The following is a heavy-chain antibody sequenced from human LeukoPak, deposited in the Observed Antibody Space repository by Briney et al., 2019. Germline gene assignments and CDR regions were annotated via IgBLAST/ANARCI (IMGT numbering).Heavy chain of an antibody. CDR3: AREPEWYYYDSSGTNPLYYYYMDV. CDR1: GGSISSGSYY. D-gene: IGHD3-22*01. V-gene: IGHV4-61*02. J-gene: IGHJ6*03. CDR2: IYTSGST. Sequence: SQTLSLTCTVSGGSISSGSYYWSWIRRPAGKGLEWIGRIYTSGSTNYNPSLKSRVTISVDTSKNQFSLKLSSVTAADTAVYYCAREPEWYYYDSSGTNPLYYYYMDVWGKGTTVTVSS.